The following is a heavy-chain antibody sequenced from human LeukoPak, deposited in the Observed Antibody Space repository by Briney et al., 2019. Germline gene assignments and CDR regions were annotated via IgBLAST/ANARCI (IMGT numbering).Heavy chain of an antibody. D-gene: IGHD3-16*01. J-gene: IGHJ4*02. CDR3: ARVGDYALKD. CDR2: IQTSGST. CDR1: GGSISSYY. Sequence: SETLSLTCTVSGGSISSYYWSWVRQPTGKGLEWIGRIQTSGSTNYNPSLKSRVTMSLDTSKNQCTLKLFSVTAADTAVNYCARVGDYALKDWGQGTLVTVSS. V-gene: IGHV4-4*07.